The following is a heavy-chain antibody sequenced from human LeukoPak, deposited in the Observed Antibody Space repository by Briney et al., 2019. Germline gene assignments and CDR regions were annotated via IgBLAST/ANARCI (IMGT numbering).Heavy chain of an antibody. Sequence: ASVKVTCKASGYTFTSYGISWVRQAPGQGLEWMGWISSYNGNTNYAQKRQGRVTMPTDTSTGTAYMELRSLRSDDAAVYYCARRVAVARRDAFDIWGQGTMVTVSS. V-gene: IGHV1-18*01. CDR2: ISSYNGNT. J-gene: IGHJ3*02. CDR1: GYTFTSYG. D-gene: IGHD6-19*01. CDR3: ARRVAVARRDAFDI.